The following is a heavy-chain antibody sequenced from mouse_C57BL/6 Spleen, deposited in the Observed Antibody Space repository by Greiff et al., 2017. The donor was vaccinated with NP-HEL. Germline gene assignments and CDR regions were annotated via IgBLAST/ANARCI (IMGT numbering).Heavy chain of an antibody. CDR3: ARRGYYGSPYWYFDV. J-gene: IGHJ1*03. Sequence: QVQLKESGPELVKPGASVKLSCKASGYTFTSYDINWVKQRPGQGLEWIGWIYPRDGSTKYNEKFKGKATLTVDTSSSTAYMELHSLTSEDSAVYFCARRGYYGSPYWYFDVWGTGTTVTVSS. CDR1: GYTFTSYD. CDR2: IYPRDGST. V-gene: IGHV1-85*01. D-gene: IGHD1-1*01.